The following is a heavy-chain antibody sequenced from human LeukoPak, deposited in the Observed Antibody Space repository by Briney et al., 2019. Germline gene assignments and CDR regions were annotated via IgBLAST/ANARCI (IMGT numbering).Heavy chain of an antibody. Sequence: GGSLRLSCAAPGFTFSSYAMSWVRQAPGKGLEWVSAISSSGGSTYYTDSVKGRFTISRDNSKNTLYLQMNSLRAEDTAVYYCAKDALRYFDWLFIFDYWGQGTLVTVSS. CDR1: GFTFSSYA. V-gene: IGHV3-23*01. D-gene: IGHD3-9*01. CDR2: ISSSGGST. J-gene: IGHJ4*02. CDR3: AKDALRYFDWLFIFDY.